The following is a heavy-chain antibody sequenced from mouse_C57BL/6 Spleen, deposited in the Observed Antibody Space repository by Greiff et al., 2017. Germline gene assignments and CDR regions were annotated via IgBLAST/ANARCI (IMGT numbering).Heavy chain of an antibody. CDR2: IRLKSDNYAT. CDR1: GFTFSNYW. D-gene: IGHD4-1*01. Sequence: EVKLMESGGGLVQPGGSMKLSCVASGFTFSNYWMNWVRQSPEKGLEWVAQIRLKSDNYATHYAESVKGRFTISRDDSKSSVYLQMNNLRAEDTGIYYCTVSWAFDYWGQGTTLTVSS. CDR3: TVSWAFDY. V-gene: IGHV6-3*01. J-gene: IGHJ2*01.